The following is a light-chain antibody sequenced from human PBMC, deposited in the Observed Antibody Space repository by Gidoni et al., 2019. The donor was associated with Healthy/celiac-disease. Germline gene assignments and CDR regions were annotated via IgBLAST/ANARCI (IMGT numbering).Light chain of an antibody. CDR3: QQYYSTPF. Sequence: DIVMTQSPDSLAVSLGERATINCKSSQSVLYSSHNKNYLAWYQQKPGQPPKLLIYWASTRESGVPDRFSGSGSGTDFTLTISSLQAEDVAVYYCQQYYSTPFFGGXTKVEIK. V-gene: IGKV4-1*01. CDR1: QSVLYSSHNKNY. J-gene: IGKJ4*01. CDR2: WAS.